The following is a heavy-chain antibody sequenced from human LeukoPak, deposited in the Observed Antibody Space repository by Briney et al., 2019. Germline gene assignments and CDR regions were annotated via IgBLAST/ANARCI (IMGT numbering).Heavy chain of an antibody. V-gene: IGHV1-69*05. J-gene: IGHJ5*02. CDR3: ASKAAAGIGTWFDP. Sequence: ASVKDSCKASGGTFSSYAISWVRQAPGQGLEWMGGIIPIFGTANYAQKFQGRVTITTDESTSTAYMELSSLRSEDTAVYYCASKAAAGIGTWFDPWGQGTLVTVSS. CDR2: IIPIFGTA. CDR1: GGTFSSYA. D-gene: IGHD6-13*01.